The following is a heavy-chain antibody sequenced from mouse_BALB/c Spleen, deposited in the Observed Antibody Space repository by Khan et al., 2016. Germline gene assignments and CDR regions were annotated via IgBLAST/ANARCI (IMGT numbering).Heavy chain of an antibody. CDR3: ARGDYDNCAAY. CDR2: IDPANGNT. D-gene: IGHD2-1*01. Sequence: EVQLQESGAELVRPGASVKLSCKASGFNIKDNYMHWVKQRPEQGLEWIGWIDPANGNTIYAPKFQGKASITADTSSNTAYLQLSSLTSEDTAVXSGARGDYDNCAAYWGQGALVTVSA. CDR1: GFNIKDNY. V-gene: IGHV14-1*02. J-gene: IGHJ3*01.